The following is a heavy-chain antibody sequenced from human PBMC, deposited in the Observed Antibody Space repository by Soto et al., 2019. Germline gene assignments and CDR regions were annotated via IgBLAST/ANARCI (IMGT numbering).Heavy chain of an antibody. CDR1: GFTFSSYG. V-gene: IGHV3-33*01. D-gene: IGHD2-2*01. Sequence: QVQLVESGGGVVQPGRSLRLSCAASGFTFSSYGMHWVRQAPGKGLEWVAVIWYDGSNKYYADSVKGRFTISRDNSKNTLYLQMNSLRAEDTAVYYCARSSSTSWYAFDIWGQGTMVTVSS. CDR3: ARSSSTSWYAFDI. J-gene: IGHJ3*02. CDR2: IWYDGSNK.